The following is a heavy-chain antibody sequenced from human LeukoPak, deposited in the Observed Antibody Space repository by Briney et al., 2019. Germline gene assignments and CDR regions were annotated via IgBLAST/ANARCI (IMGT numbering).Heavy chain of an antibody. CDR3: ARSHDHLWGNYPDY. D-gene: IGHD3-16*02. CDR1: GGSIDSTNW. J-gene: IGHJ4*02. V-gene: IGHV4/OR15-8*01. CDR2: IHHDGRI. Sequence: PSETLSLTCEVSGGSIDSTNWWNWVRQPPGKGMEWIGEIHHDGRINYNPSLKSRVTLSVDKSKNQFSLRLNSVTAADTAMYYCARSHDHLWGNYPDYWGQGTLVTVSS.